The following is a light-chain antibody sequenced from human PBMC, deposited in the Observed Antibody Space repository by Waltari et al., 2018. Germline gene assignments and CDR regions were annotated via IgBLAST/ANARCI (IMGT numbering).Light chain of an antibody. V-gene: IGKV4-1*01. Sequence: DIVMTQSPDSLAVSLGERATINFQSSQSVLYSSNNKNYLAWYQQKPGQPPKLLIYWASTRESGVPDRFSGSGSGTDFTLTISSLQAEDVAVYYCQQYYSIPYTFGQGTKLEIK. J-gene: IGKJ2*01. CDR3: QQYYSIPYT. CDR2: WAS. CDR1: QSVLYSSNNKNY.